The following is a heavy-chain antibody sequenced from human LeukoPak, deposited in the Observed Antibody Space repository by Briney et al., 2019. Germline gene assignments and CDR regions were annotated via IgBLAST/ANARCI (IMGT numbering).Heavy chain of an antibody. V-gene: IGHV3-21*01. CDR3: FTSCYTCGNWFDP. J-gene: IGHJ5*02. CDR2: ISSSSSYI. D-gene: IGHD2-2*02. CDR1: GFTFSSYS. Sequence: SGGSLRLSCTASGFTFSSYSMNWVRQAPGKGLEWVSSISSSSSYIYYADSVKGRFTISRDNAKNSLYLQMNSLRAEDTAVYYCFTSCYTCGNWFDPWGQGTLVTVSS.